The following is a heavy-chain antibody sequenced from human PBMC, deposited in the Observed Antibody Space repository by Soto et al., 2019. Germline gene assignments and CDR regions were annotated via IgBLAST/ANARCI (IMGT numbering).Heavy chain of an antibody. CDR3: AKSTELLGYYGMDV. CDR1: GFTFSSYA. V-gene: IGHV3-23*01. D-gene: IGHD1-26*01. J-gene: IGHJ6*02. Sequence: GGSLRLSCAASGFTFSSYAMSWVRQAPGKGLEWVSAISGSGGSTYYADSVKGRFTISRDNSKNTLYLQMNSLRAEDTAVYYCAKSTELLGYYGMDVWGPGTTVTVS. CDR2: ISGSGGST.